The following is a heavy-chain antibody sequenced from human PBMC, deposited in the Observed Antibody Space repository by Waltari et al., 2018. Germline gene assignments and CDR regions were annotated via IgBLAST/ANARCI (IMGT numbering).Heavy chain of an antibody. D-gene: IGHD6-19*01. CDR1: GLTFNAYG. V-gene: IGHV3-20*04. CDR3: VREVFGSGWRESYFFDY. CDR2: INWSGART. Sequence: EVQLVESGGGMVRPGGSLRLSCAASGLTFNAYGMSLVRQVPGKGLGWVSGINWSGARTSYADSVMGRFTVSRDNAMNSLYLEMSSLRAEDTALYYCVREVFGSGWRESYFFDYWGQGTLVTVSS. J-gene: IGHJ4*02.